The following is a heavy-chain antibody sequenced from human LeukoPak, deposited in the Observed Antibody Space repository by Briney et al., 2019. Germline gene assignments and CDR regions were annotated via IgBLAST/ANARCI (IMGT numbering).Heavy chain of an antibody. CDR1: GGSISGYY. D-gene: IGHD1-26*01. V-gene: IGHV4-59*01. CDR3: ARSHSGSSLVEH. CDR2: IYYSGST. Sequence: SETLSLTCTVSGGSISGYYWSWIRQPPGKGLEWIGYIYYSGSTNYNPSLKSRVTTSVDTSKNQFSLRLNSVTAADTAVYYCARSHSGSSLVEHWGQGTLVTVSS. J-gene: IGHJ1*01.